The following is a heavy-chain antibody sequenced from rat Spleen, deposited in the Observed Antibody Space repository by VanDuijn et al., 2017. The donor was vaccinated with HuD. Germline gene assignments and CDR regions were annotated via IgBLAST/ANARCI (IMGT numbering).Heavy chain of an antibody. CDR2: IDSVGST. J-gene: IGHJ3*01. Sequence: EVQLQESGPGLVKPSQSLSLTCSVTGYSITSSYRWNWIRKFPGNKLEWMGYIDSVGSTNYNPSLKSRISITRDTSKNQFFLHLNSITTEDTATYYCARTMYTTDFYYVPFAFWGQGTLVTVSS. D-gene: IGHD1-6*01. CDR1: GYSITSSYR. V-gene: IGHV3-3*01. CDR3: ARTMYTTDFYYVPFAF.